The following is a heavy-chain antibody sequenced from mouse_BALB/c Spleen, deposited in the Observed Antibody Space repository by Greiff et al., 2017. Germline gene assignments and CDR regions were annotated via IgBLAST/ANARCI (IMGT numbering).Heavy chain of an antibody. V-gene: IGHV5-6-4*01. CDR1: GFTFSSYT. J-gene: IGHJ4*01. CDR2: ISSGGSYT. D-gene: IGHD2-14*01. CDR3: TREDYRGGMDY. Sequence: EVKVVESGGGLVKPGGSLKLSCAASGFTFSSYTMSWVRQTPEERLEWVATISSGGSYTYYPDSVKGRFTISRDNAKNTLYLQMSSLKSEDTAMYYCTREDYRGGMDYWGQGTSVTVSS.